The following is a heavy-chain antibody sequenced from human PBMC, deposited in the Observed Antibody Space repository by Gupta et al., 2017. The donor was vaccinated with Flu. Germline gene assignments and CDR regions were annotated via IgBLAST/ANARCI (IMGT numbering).Heavy chain of an antibody. Sequence: MTWIRQDPGKGLEWVGRIKSTVEGGTTDYAAPVKGRFTISRDDSKKTLVLEMTSLKSEDTAVYYCATANRAHWGQGALVTVSS. CDR2: IKSTVEGGTT. CDR3: ATANRAH. J-gene: IGHJ4*02. V-gene: IGHV3-15*01.